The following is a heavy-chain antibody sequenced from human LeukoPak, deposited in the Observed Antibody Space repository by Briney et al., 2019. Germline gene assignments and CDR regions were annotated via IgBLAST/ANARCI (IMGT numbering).Heavy chain of an antibody. CDR3: ARDLGGSSWFDY. Sequence: GGSLRLSCAASGFTFSSYSMNWVRQAPGKGLEWVSSISSSSSYIYYADSVKGRFTISRDNAKNSLYLQTNSLRAEDTAEYYCARDLGGSSWFDYWGQGTLVTVSS. CDR1: GFTFSSYS. CDR2: ISSSSSYI. V-gene: IGHV3-21*01. D-gene: IGHD6-13*01. J-gene: IGHJ4*02.